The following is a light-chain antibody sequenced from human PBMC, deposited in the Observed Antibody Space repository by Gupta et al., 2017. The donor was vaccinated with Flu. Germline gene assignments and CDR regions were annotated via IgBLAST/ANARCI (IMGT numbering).Light chain of an antibody. CDR3: ASYTNTADRV. V-gene: IGLV2-14*01. Sequence: SITISCAGASSDVGHHNYVFWYQQHPGRAPKLIIYEVYKRPAGISDRFSGSRSGNTAFLTISGLQAEDEAHYACASYTNTADRVFGGGTKVTVL. CDR2: EVY. J-gene: IGLJ3*02. CDR1: SSDVGHHNY.